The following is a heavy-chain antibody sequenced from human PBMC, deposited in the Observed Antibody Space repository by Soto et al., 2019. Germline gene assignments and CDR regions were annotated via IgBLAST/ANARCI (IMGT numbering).Heavy chain of an antibody. J-gene: IGHJ3*02. CDR2: LSRSGNTI. Sequence: QVQLVESGGGLVQPGGSLRLSCAASGFTFGDYEMSWIRQAAGKGPEWVSFLSRSGNTINYADSVKGRFSNSRDNAENSLYLQKESLRVEDTATYFGARSSGWYEADDFDMWGQGTMVTVSA. V-gene: IGHV3-11*01. D-gene: IGHD6-19*01. CDR3: ARSSGWYEADDFDM. CDR1: GFTFGDYE.